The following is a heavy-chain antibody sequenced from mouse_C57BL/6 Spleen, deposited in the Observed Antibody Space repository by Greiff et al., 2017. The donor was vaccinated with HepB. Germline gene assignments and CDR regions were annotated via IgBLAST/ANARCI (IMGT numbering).Heavy chain of an antibody. CDR2: IYPGDGDT. Sequence: VQLQQSGPELVKPGASVKISCKASGYAFSSSWMNWVKQRPGKGLEWIGRIYPGDGDTNYNGKFKGKATLTADKSSSTAYMQLSSLTSEASAVYFCAIYYGSSLAMDYWGQGTSVTVSS. CDR3: AIYYGSSLAMDY. V-gene: IGHV1-82*01. J-gene: IGHJ4*01. CDR1: GYAFSSSW. D-gene: IGHD1-1*01.